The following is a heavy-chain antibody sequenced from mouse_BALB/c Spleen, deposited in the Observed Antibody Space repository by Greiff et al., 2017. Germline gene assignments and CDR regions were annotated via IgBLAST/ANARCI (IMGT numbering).Heavy chain of an antibody. Sequence: EVKVVESGGGLVQPGGSRKLSCAASGFTFSDYGMAWVRQAPGKGPEWVAFISNLAYSIYYADTVTGRFTISRENAKNTLYLEMSSLRSEDTAMYYCARILLRYGYFDVWGAGTTVTVSS. CDR3: ARILLRYGYFDV. D-gene: IGHD1-1*01. CDR1: GFTFSDYG. J-gene: IGHJ1*01. V-gene: IGHV5-15*02. CDR2: ISNLAYSI.